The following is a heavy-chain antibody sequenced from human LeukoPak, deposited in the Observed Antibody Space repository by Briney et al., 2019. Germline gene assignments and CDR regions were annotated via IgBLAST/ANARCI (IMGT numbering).Heavy chain of an antibody. J-gene: IGHJ4*02. CDR1: GFTFSSYA. Sequence: PGGSLRLSCAASGFTFSSYAMNWVRQAPGRGLQWVSVISTTSLNTYYADSVKGRFTISRDNSKNTLYLQMNSLRADDTAVYYCARGCYYERSGYCPFDYWGPGTLVTVSS. D-gene: IGHD3-22*01. CDR3: ARGCYYERSGYCPFDY. CDR2: ISTTSLNT. V-gene: IGHV3-23*01.